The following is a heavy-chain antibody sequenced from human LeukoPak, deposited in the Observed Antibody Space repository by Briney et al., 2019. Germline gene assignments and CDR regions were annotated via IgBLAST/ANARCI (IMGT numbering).Heavy chain of an antibody. CDR2: INWNGGST. CDR1: GFTFDDYG. CDR3: AGSDPSSWDLTYCFKY. D-gene: IGHD6-13*01. J-gene: IGHJ4*02. V-gene: IGHV3-20*04. Sequence: PGGALRLSCAASGFTFDDYGMSWVRQAPGKGLEWVSGINWNGGSTAYADSVKGRFTISRDNAKNSLYLQLNSLRAEDTALYYCAGSDPSSWDLTYCFKYGGQGALVTVS.